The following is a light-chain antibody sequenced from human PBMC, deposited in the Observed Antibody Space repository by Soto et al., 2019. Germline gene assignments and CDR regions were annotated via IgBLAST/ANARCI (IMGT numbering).Light chain of an antibody. J-gene: IGKJ1*01. CDR3: QQSYSTPWT. CDR2: GAS. Sequence: DIQLTQSPSSLSASVGDRVTITCRAGQNVSNFLHWYQKKSGKAPKLLIYGASSLQGGVPSRFSGSASGTDFTLTVSSLQPEDFATYFCQQSYSTPWTFGQGTKVEI. V-gene: IGKV1-39*01. CDR1: QNVSNF.